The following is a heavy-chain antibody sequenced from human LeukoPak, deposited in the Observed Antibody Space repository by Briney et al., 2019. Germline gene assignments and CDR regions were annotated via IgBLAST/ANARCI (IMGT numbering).Heavy chain of an antibody. J-gene: IGHJ3*02. V-gene: IGHV1-24*01. CDR1: GYTLTELS. CDR2: FDPEDGET. D-gene: IGHD6-19*01. Sequence: ASVTVSCKVSGYTLTELSMHWVRQAPGKGLEWMEGFDPEDGETIYAQKFQGRVTMTEDTSTDTAYMELSSLRSEDTAVYYCARQWLVLEGNLGVFDIWGQGTMVTVSS. CDR3: ARQWLVLEGNLGVFDI.